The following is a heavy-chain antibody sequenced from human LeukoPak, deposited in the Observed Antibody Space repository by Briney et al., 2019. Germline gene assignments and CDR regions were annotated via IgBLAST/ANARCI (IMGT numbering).Heavy chain of an antibody. CDR3: AKHSSIFVDPNYYFHY. J-gene: IGHJ4*02. V-gene: IGHV3-23*01. CDR2: ISGSGGST. CDR1: GFTFSSYA. D-gene: IGHD3-3*01. Sequence: PGASLRLSCAASGFTFSSYAMSWVRQAPGKGLEWVSAISGSGGSTYYADSVKGRFTISRDNSKNTLYLQMNSLRAEDTAVYYCAKHSSIFVDPNYYFHYFGQRTLVTVSS.